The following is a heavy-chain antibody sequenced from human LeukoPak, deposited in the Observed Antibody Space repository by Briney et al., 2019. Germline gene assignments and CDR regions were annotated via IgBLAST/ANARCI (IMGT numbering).Heavy chain of an antibody. CDR1: GGSFSGYY. CDR2: INHSGST. CDR3: ARGSLYSSSWYQYYYYMDV. Sequence: PSETLSLTCAVSGGSFSGYYWSWIRQPPGKGLEWIGEINHSGSTNYNPSLKSRVTVSVDTSKNQFSLKLSSVTAADTAVYYCARGSLYSSSWYQYYYYMDVWGKGTTVTVSS. V-gene: IGHV4-34*01. D-gene: IGHD6-13*01. J-gene: IGHJ6*03.